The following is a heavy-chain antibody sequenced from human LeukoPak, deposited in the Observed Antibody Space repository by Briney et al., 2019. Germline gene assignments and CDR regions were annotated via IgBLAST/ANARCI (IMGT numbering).Heavy chain of an antibody. CDR2: ISYDGSNK. Sequence: GGSLRLSCAASGFTFSSYGMHWVRQAPGKGLEWVAVISYDGSNKYYADSVKGRFTISRDNSKNTLYLQMNSLRAEDTAVYYCAKDLAARDTAMVDYWGQGTLVTVSS. V-gene: IGHV3-30*18. CDR3: AKDLAARDTAMVDY. CDR1: GFTFSSYG. J-gene: IGHJ4*02. D-gene: IGHD5-18*01.